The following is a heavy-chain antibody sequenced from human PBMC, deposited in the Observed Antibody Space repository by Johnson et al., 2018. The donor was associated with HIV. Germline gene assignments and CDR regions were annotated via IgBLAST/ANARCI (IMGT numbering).Heavy chain of an antibody. CDR3: ARGGIAAAGDAFDI. CDR1: GFTFSSYA. V-gene: IGHV3-30-3*01. J-gene: IGHJ3*02. D-gene: IGHD6-13*01. Sequence: QVQLVESGGGVVQPGRSLRLSCAASGFTFSSYAMHWVRQAPGQGLEWVAVISYDGSNECYADSVKGRFTISRDNSKNTLYLPMNSLRAEDTAVYYCARGGIAAAGDAFDIWGQGTMVTVSS. CDR2: ISYDGSNE.